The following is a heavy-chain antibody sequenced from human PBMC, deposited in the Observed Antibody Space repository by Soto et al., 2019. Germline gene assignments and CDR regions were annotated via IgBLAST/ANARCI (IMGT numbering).Heavy chain of an antibody. Sequence: EVQLVESGGGLVQPGGSLKLSCAASGFTFSGSAMHWVRQASGKGLEWVGRIRSKANSYATAYAASVKGRFTISRDDSKNTAYLQMNSLKTEDTAVYYCSPVTGMDFYGMDVWGQGTTVTVSS. D-gene: IGHD1-20*01. V-gene: IGHV3-73*02. J-gene: IGHJ6*02. CDR3: SPVTGMDFYGMDV. CDR1: GFTFSGSA. CDR2: IRSKANSYAT.